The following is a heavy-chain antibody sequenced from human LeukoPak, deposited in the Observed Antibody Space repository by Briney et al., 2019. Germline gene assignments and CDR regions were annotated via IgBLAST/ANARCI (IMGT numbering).Heavy chain of an antibody. CDR1: GFTFSSYG. J-gene: IGHJ4*02. CDR3: AKVAGYSSGWLTFDY. CDR2: ISYDGSNK. V-gene: IGHV3-30*18. Sequence: GGSLRLSCAASGFTFSSYGMHWVRQAPGKGLEWVAVISYDGSNKYYADSVKGRFTISRDNSKNTLYLQMNSLRAEGTAVYYCAKVAGYSSGWLTFDYWGQGTLVTVSS. D-gene: IGHD6-19*01.